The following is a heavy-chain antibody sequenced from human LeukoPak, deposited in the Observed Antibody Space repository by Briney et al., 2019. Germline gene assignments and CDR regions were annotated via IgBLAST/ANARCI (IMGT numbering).Heavy chain of an antibody. D-gene: IGHD4-17*01. V-gene: IGHV4-34*01. J-gene: IGHJ6*02. CDR3: ARVAVTTIYYYYGMDV. CDR1: GGSFSGYY. Sequence: PSETLSLTCAVYGGSFSGYYWSWIRQPPGKGLEWIGEINHSGSTNYNPSLKSRVTISVDTSKNQFSLKLSSVTAADTAVYYCARVAVTTIYYYYGMDVWGQGTTVTVSS. CDR2: INHSGST.